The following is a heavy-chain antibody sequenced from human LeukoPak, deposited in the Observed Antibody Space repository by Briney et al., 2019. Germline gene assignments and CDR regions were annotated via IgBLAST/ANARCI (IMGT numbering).Heavy chain of an antibody. J-gene: IGHJ4*02. CDR3: AKANDGYTAIFDY. CDR1: GFTFSSYA. V-gene: IGHV3-23*01. D-gene: IGHD5-24*01. CDR2: ISGSGGST. Sequence: GGSLRLSCAASGFTFSSYAMSWVRQAPGKGLEWVSAISGSGGSTYYAGSVKGRFTTSRDHSNNKLYLQMTSLRAEDTAVYYCAKANDGYTAIFDYWGQGTLVTVSS.